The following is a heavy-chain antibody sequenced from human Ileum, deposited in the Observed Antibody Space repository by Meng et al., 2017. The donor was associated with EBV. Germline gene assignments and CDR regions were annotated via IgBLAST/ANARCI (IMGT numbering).Heavy chain of an antibody. V-gene: IGHV4-39*01. CDR3: ARRDTAWFDP. CDR2: IYHTGTT. D-gene: IGHD2-21*02. CDR1: GASITSYIYY. Sequence: QDADPRLCNPSEPLSLTGIAPGASITSYIYYWGWLRQPPGKVLEWIATIYHTGTTYYNPSLKSRATISVDTSKNEFSLKVSSVTAADTALYYCARRDTAWFDPWGRGTLVTGSS. J-gene: IGHJ5*02.